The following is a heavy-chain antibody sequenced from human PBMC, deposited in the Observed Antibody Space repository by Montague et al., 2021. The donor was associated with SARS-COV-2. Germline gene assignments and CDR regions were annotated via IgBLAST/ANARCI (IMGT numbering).Heavy chain of an antibody. CDR3: SGGYDNGRGYLDV. Sequence: KKNSGTTYYNPSLKSRVTISVDTSKNQLSLKLNSVTAADAAVYYCSGGYDNGRGYLDVWGKGNMVIVYS. CDR2: KKNSGTT. D-gene: IGHD1-26*01. V-gene: IGHV4-34*01. J-gene: IGHJ6*03.